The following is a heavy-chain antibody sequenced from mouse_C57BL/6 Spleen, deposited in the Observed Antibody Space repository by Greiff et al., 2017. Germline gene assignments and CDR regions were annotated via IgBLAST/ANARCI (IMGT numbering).Heavy chain of an antibody. CDR2: IWWDDDK. J-gene: IGHJ1*03. CDR1: GFSLSTFCMG. V-gene: IGHV8-8*01. CDR3: ARIVYYGSSRYFDV. D-gene: IGHD1-1*01. Sequence: LKESGPGILQPSQTLSLTCSFSGFSLSTFCMGVGWIRQPSGKGLEWLAHIWWDDDKYYNPALKSRLTISKDTPKNQVFLKIANVDTADTATYYCARIVYYGSSRYFDVWGTGTTVTVSS.